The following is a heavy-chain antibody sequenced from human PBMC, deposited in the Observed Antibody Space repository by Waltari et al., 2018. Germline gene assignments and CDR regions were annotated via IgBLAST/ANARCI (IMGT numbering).Heavy chain of an antibody. CDR1: RFTFSNYW. Sequence: EVLLVESGGGLVQTGGSLRLSCAASRFTFSNYWMNWVRQATRKGQELVANINQDGREEYYGDSVKGRFTISRDNAKNSLYLEMKTLRAEDTAIYYCARTGARWLQFAAFDIWGQGTMVTVSA. D-gene: IGHD5-12*01. V-gene: IGHV3-7*02. CDR2: INQDGREE. CDR3: ARTGARWLQFAAFDI. J-gene: IGHJ3*02.